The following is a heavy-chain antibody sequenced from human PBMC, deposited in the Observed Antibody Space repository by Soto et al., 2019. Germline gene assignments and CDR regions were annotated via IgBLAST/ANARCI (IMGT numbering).Heavy chain of an antibody. J-gene: IGHJ4*02. D-gene: IGHD3-22*01. CDR3: ARGDYYDIHDY. CDR1: GYIFTSYA. CDR2: INAGNGNT. Sequence: QVQLVKSGDEVKKPGASVKVSCKASGYIFTSYAMHWVRQAPGQRLEWMGWINAGNGNTKYSQKFQGRVTITRDTSASTAYMEVNSLRSEDTAVYYCARGDYYDIHDYWGQGTLVTVSS. V-gene: IGHV1-3*01.